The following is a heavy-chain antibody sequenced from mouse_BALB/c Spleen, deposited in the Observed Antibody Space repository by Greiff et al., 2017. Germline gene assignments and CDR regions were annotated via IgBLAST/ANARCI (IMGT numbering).Heavy chain of an antibody. CDR3: ARDQIHYYGHWYFDV. V-gene: IGHV5-9-4*01. D-gene: IGHD1-2*01. CDR2: ISSGGSYT. J-gene: IGHJ1*01. Sequence: EVKLVESGGGLVKPGGSLKLSCAASGFTFSSYAMSWVRQSPEKRLEWVAEISSGGSYTYYPDTVTGRFTISRDNAKNTLYLEMSSLRSEDTAMYYCARDQIHYYGHWYFDVWGAGTTVTVSS. CDR1: GFTFSSYA.